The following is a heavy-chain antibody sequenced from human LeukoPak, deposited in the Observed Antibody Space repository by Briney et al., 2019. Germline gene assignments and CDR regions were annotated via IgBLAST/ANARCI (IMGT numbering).Heavy chain of an antibody. Sequence: PGGPLRLSCAASGFTFSDYYMTWIRQAPGKGLEWLAYISSRGTTVEYANSVEGRFTISRDNAKNSLFLHMNSLSAEDTAVYFCARIEGASGGYDSGDKYYFDHWGRGTVVTVSS. CDR3: ARIEGASGGYDSGDKYYFDH. J-gene: IGHJ4*02. CDR2: ISSRGTTV. D-gene: IGHD5-12*01. CDR1: GFTFSDYY. V-gene: IGHV3-11*01.